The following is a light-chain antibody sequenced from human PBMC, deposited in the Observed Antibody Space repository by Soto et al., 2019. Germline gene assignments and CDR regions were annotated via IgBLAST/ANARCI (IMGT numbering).Light chain of an antibody. CDR1: QGITSY. CDR2: AAS. Sequence: IQVTQSPSSLSASVGDRVTITCRASQGITSYLAWYQQKPGKAPKLLIYAASALPTGVSSRFSGSGYGTDFTLTISNLQPEDFAAYFCQHLYSYPLTFGRGT. V-gene: IGKV1-9*01. CDR3: QHLYSYPLT. J-gene: IGKJ5*01.